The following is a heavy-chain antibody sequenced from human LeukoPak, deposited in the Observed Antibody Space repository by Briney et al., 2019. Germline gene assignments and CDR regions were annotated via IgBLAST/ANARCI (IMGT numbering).Heavy chain of an antibody. CDR2: IYYSGST. CDR3: ARHQYYYDSSGYYPDY. D-gene: IGHD3-22*01. CDR1: GGSISSSSYY. J-gene: IGHJ4*02. Sequence: SETLSLTCSLSGGSISSSSYYWGWNRQPPGQGLEWIGSIYYSGSTYYNPSLKGRVTISVDTSKNQFSLKLSSVTAADTAVYYCARHQYYYDSSGYYPDYWGQGTLVTVSS. V-gene: IGHV4-39*01.